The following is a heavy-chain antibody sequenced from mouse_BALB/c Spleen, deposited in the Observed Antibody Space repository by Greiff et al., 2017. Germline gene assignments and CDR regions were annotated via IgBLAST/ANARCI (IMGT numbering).Heavy chain of an antibody. CDR2: INPSNGRT. CDR1: GYTFTSYW. CDR3: ARRTYYDYDYFDY. V-gene: IGHV1S81*02. D-gene: IGHD2-4*01. Sequence: VQLQQSGAELVKPGASVKLSCKASGYTFTSYWMHWVKQRPGQGLEWIGEINPSNGRTNYNEKFKSKATLTVDKSSSTAYMQLSSLTSEDSAVYYCARRTYYDYDYFDYWGQGTTLTVSS. J-gene: IGHJ2*01.